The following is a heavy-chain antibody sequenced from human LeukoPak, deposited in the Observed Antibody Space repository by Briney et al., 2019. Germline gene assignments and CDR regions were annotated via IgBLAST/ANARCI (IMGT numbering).Heavy chain of an antibody. Sequence: GASVKVSCKASGYAFSNYGVSWLRQVPGQGLGWMGWINAYNGYTYYSMELQGRVTMTTDTSTATPYLELKNFRSHDTAVYYCARGDGAAPHFWGQGTLVTVS. CDR2: INAYNGYT. CDR3: ARGDGAAPHF. D-gene: IGHD6-13*01. J-gene: IGHJ4*02. V-gene: IGHV1-18*01. CDR1: GYAFSNYG.